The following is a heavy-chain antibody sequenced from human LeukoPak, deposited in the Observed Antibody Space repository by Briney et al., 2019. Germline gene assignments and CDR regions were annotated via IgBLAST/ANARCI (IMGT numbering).Heavy chain of an antibody. CDR3: ARDGDSSGYYWGGTNDY. CDR2: IKQDGSEK. Sequence: QPGGSLRLSCAASGFTFSSYWMSWVRQAPGKGLEWVANIKQDGSEKYYVDSVKGRFTISRDNAKNSLYLQMNSLRAEDTAVYYCARDGDSSGYYWGGTNDYWGQGTQVTVSS. D-gene: IGHD3-22*01. J-gene: IGHJ4*02. CDR1: GFTFSSYW. V-gene: IGHV3-7*01.